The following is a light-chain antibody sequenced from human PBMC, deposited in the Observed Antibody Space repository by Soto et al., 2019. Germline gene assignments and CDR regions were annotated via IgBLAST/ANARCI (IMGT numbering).Light chain of an antibody. CDR3: QSYDSRLSGSV. J-gene: IGLJ1*01. CDR1: SSNIGTDYD. Sequence: QSALTQPPSVSGAPGQRVTISCTGSSSNIGTDYDVHWYQQLPGTAPKLLIYGNSNRPSGVPDRFSGSKSGASASLAITGLQAEDEADYYCQSYDSRLSGSVFGAGTKVTVL. V-gene: IGLV1-40*01. CDR2: GNS.